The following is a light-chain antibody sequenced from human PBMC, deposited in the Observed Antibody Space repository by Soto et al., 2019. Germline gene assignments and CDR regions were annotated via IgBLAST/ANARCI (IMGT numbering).Light chain of an antibody. Sequence: QSVLTQPASVSGSPGQSITISCTGTSIDVGGYNYVSWYQHHPDKAPKLMIYGVTNRPSGVSIRFSGSKSGNTASLTISGLQPEDEADYYCTSYIHRRTLVVFGGGTKLTVL. V-gene: IGLV2-14*01. CDR2: GVT. CDR1: SIDVGGYNY. J-gene: IGLJ2*01. CDR3: TSYIHRRTLVV.